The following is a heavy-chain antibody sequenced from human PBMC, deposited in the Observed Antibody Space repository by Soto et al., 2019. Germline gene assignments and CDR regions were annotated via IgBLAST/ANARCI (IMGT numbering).Heavy chain of an antibody. CDR2: ISAYNGNT. Sequence: QVQLVQSGAEVKKPGASVKVSCKASGYTFTSYGISWVRQAPGQGLEWMGWISAYNGNTNYAQKLQGRVTMTTEASTSTAYKELRSLRSDDTAVYYCARPRGYSYGFDYWGQRTLVTVSS. J-gene: IGHJ4*02. CDR1: GYTFTSYG. D-gene: IGHD5-18*01. V-gene: IGHV1-18*01. CDR3: ARPRGYSYGFDY.